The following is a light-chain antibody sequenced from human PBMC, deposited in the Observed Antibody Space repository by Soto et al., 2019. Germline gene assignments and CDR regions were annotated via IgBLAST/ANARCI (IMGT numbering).Light chain of an antibody. CDR3: AGWDDSLNGVV. CDR1: SSNIGSDS. Sequence: QSVLTQPPSASGTPGQRVTISCSGSSSNIGSDSVNWYQQLPGTAPKVLIYDNDRRPSGVPDRFSGSKSGTSASLAISGLQSEDEADYYCAGWDDSLNGVVFGGGTQLTVL. V-gene: IGLV1-44*01. CDR2: DND. J-gene: IGLJ2*01.